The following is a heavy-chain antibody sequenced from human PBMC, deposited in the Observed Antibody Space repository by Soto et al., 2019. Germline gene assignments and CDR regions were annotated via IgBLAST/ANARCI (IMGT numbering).Heavy chain of an antibody. CDR3: AKGLGELLYGMDV. J-gene: IGHJ6*02. CDR1: GFTFSSYA. V-gene: IGHV3-23*01. CDR2: ISGSGGST. D-gene: IGHD1-26*01. Sequence: EVQLLESGGGLVQPGGSLRLSCAASGFTFSSYAMSWVRQAPGKGLEWVSGISGSGGSTYYADSVKGRFTISRDNSKNTLYLQMTSLRAEDTAVYYCAKGLGELLYGMDVWGQGTTVTVSS.